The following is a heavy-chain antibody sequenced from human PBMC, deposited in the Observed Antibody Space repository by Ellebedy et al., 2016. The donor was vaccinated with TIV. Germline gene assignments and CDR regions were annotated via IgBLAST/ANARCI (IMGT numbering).Heavy chain of an antibody. CDR3: AGAGPHFYYCMDV. D-gene: IGHD3-10*01. Sequence: GGSLRLXCGASGFTFSSYWMHWVRQAPGKGLVWVSRINNDGSSANYADSVEGRFTISRDNAKNTLYLQMNSLRAEDTGVYYCAGAGPHFYYCMDVWGKGTTVTVSS. CDR2: INNDGSSA. V-gene: IGHV3-74*01. J-gene: IGHJ6*03. CDR1: GFTFSSYW.